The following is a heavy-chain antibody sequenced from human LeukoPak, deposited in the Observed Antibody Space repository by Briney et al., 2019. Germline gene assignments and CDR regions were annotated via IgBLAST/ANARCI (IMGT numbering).Heavy chain of an antibody. CDR1: GDSVSSNSAA. CDR2: TYYRSKWYN. V-gene: IGHV6-1*01. D-gene: IGHD6-19*01. CDR3: ARALGVAVAGTNWFDP. J-gene: IGHJ5*02. Sequence: SQTLSLTCAISGDSVSSNSAAWNWIRQSPSRGLEWLGRTYYRSKWYNDYAVSVKSRITINPDTSKNQFSLQLNSVTPEDTAVYYCARALGVAVAGTNWFDPWGQGTLVTVSS.